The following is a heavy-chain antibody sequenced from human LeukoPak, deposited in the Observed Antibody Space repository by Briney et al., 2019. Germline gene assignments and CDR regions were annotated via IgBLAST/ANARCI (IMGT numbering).Heavy chain of an antibody. CDR2: IYYSGST. CDR3: ARDREGSGYYFDY. D-gene: IGHD6-19*01. CDR1: GGSISSGGYY. V-gene: IGHV4-31*03. J-gene: IGHJ4*02. Sequence: PSETLSLTCTVSGGSISSGGYYWSWIRQHPGKGLEWIGYIYYSGSTYYNPSLKSRVTISVDTSKNQFSLKLSSVTAADTAVYYCARDREGSGYYFDYWGQGTLVTVSS.